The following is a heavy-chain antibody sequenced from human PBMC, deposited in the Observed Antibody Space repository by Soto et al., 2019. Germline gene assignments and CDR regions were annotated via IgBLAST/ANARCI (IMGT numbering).Heavy chain of an antibody. V-gene: IGHV4-39*01. CDR2: VFYTGFT. CDR1: GASISGSYYY. CDR3: ATSQKGYNWSYFDH. Sequence: SETLSLTCAVSGASISGSYYYWAWLRQSPGKGPEWIGSVFYTGFTSYNPSLESRVSVSVDTSKSQFSLKLSAVTAADTAVYYCATSQKGYNWSYFDHWGQGALVTVSS. D-gene: IGHD1-20*01. J-gene: IGHJ4*02.